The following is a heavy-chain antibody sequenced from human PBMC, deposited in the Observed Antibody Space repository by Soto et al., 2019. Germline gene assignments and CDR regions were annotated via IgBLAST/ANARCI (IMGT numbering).Heavy chain of an antibody. CDR3: AKSLSTAVNYGLDV. Sequence: EVQLLESGGGLVQPGGSLRLSCGASGFTFSDNAMTWVRQAPGKGLEWGSSISDDGDSTYYADSVKGRFTISRDNSKNTLFLQMSSLGAEDTAVYYCAKSLSTAVNYGLDVWGQGTSVTVSS. CDR1: GFTFSDNA. V-gene: IGHV3-23*01. J-gene: IGHJ6*02. D-gene: IGHD2-2*01. CDR2: ISDDGDST.